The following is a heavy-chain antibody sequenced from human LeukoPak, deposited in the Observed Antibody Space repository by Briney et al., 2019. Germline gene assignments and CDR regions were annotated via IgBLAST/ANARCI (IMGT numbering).Heavy chain of an antibody. D-gene: IGHD6-19*01. CDR3: AKPVAGTGYFDY. J-gene: IGHJ4*02. Sequence: GGSLRLFWEVFGFTFSSYAMDWVRQAPGKGLELVSTISGSGGSTYYADSVKGRFTISRDNSKNTLYLQMNSLRAEDTAVYYCAKPVAGTGYFDYWGQGTLVTVSS. V-gene: IGHV3-23*01. CDR1: GFTFSSYA. CDR2: ISGSGGST.